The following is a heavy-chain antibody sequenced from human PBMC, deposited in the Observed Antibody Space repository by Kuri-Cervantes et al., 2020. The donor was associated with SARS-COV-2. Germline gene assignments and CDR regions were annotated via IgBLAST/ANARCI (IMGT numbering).Heavy chain of an antibody. D-gene: IGHD3-10*01. CDR3: ARGPPDLGEEWFDP. CDR1: GGSISSGSYY. Sequence: SETLSLTCTVSGGSISSGSYYWSWIRQPAGKGLEWIGRIYTSGSTNYNPSLKSRVTISVDTSKNQFSLKLSSVTAADTAVYYCARGPPDLGEEWFDPWGQGTLVTVSS. V-gene: IGHV4-61*02. CDR2: IYTSGST. J-gene: IGHJ5*02.